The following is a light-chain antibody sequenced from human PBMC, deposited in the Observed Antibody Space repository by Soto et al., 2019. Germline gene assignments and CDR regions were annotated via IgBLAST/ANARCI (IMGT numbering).Light chain of an antibody. CDR2: DAS. CDR1: QSVSSY. CDR3: QQRSNLHPGYT. Sequence: EIVLTQSPATLSLSPGERATLSCRASQSVSSYLAWYQQKPGQAPRLLIYDASNRATGIPARFSGSGPGTDFTLTISSLEPEDFAVYYCQQRSNLHPGYTFGQGTKLEIK. J-gene: IGKJ2*01. V-gene: IGKV3D-11*02.